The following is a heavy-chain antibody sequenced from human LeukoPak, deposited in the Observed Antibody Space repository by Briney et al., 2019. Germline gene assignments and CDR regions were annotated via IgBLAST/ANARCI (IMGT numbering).Heavy chain of an antibody. CDR2: IYYSAST. J-gene: IGHJ4*02. CDR3: ARVHHGPDY. Sequence: SETLSLTCTVSGGSISSSSYYWGWIRQPPGKGLEWIGSIYYSASTYYNPSLKSRVTISVDTSKNQFSLKLSSVTAADTAVYYCARVHHGPDYWGQGTLVTVSS. CDR1: GGSISSSSYY. V-gene: IGHV4-39*01.